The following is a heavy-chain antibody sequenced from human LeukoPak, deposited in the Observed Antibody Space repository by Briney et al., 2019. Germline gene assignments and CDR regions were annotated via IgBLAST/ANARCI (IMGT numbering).Heavy chain of an antibody. V-gene: IGHV3-48*02. CDR3: ARDSRFGKLLIPYFDY. J-gene: IGHJ4*02. D-gene: IGHD3-10*01. CDR2: ITSRSSSI. Sequence: GGSLRLSCAASGFTFSNYNMNWVRQAPGKGLEWVSYITSRSSSIYYADSVKGRFTISRDNAQNSLYLQMNSLRDEDTAVYYCARDSRFGKLLIPYFDYWGQGTLGTVSA. CDR1: GFTFSNYN.